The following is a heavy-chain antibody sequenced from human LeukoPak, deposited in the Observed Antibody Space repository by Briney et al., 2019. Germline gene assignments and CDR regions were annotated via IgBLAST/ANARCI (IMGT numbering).Heavy chain of an antibody. Sequence: PSETLSLTCTVSSDSMNRDFHYWTWIRQPAGKGLEWIGRISSSGSTTYNPSLMSRATITLDTSENSFSLKATSVTAADTAVYFCAREPKDIYSPGWGLYDTYYYIDAWGTGTTVNVAS. V-gene: IGHV4-61*02. J-gene: IGHJ6*03. CDR2: ISSSGST. D-gene: IGHD5/OR15-5a*01. CDR3: AREPKDIYSPGWGLYDTYYYIDA. CDR1: SDSMNRDFHY.